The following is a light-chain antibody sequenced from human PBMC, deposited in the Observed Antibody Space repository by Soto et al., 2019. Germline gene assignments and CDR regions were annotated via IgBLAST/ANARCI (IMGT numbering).Light chain of an antibody. CDR1: QSLLNSNGYNY. V-gene: IGKV2-28*01. CDR3: MQALQAPLT. J-gene: IGKJ1*01. Sequence: DIVMTQTPLSLPVTPGEPSTISCISSQSLLNSNGYNYLDWYLQKPGQSPQLLIFLGSSRASGVPDRFRGSGSGTDFTLTISRVEAEDVGFYYCMQALQAPLTFGRGTKV. CDR2: LGS.